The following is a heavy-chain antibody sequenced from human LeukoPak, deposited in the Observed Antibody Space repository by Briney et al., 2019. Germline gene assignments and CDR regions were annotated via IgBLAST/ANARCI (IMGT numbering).Heavy chain of an antibody. D-gene: IGHD3-10*01. V-gene: IGHV4-61*05. CDR3: ARYYYGSGSYYTYYYYYMDV. Sequence: SETLSLTCTVSGGSISSSSYYWGWIRQPPGKGLEWVGYIYYSGSTNYNPSLKSRVTISVDTSKNQFSLKLSSVTAADTAVYYCARYYYGSGSYYTYYYYYMDVWGKGTTVTVSS. CDR1: GGSISSSSYY. J-gene: IGHJ6*03. CDR2: IYYSGST.